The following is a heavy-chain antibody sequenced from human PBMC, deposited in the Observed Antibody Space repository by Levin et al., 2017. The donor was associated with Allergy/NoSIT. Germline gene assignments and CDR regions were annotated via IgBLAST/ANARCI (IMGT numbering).Heavy chain of an antibody. CDR2: ISSSSSHR. V-gene: IGHV3-21*01. CDR1: GFTFSNYS. D-gene: IGHD2-2*02. CDR3: ARDWCSSRGVTSCHKTFDS. J-gene: IGHJ4*02. Sequence: GGSLRLSCTASGFTFSNYSMNWVRQAPGKGLEWVSSISSSSSHRYYADSVEGRLTISRDNTKNSLFLQMNSLRAEDTAVYYCARDWCSSRGVTSCHKTFDSWGQGTLVTVSS.